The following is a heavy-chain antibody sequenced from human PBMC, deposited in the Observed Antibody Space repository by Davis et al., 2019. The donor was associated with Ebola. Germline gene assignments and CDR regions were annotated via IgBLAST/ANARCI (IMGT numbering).Heavy chain of an antibody. CDR2: INHSGST. CDR1: GDSISSSSYY. J-gene: IGHJ6*02. Sequence: SETLSLTCTVSGDSISSSSYYWAWIRQPPGKGLEWIGEINHSGSTNYNPSLKSRVTISVDTSKNQFSLKLSSVTAADTAVYYCARTRIAAAGTRYYYYYGMDVWGQGTTVTVSS. V-gene: IGHV4-39*07. CDR3: ARTRIAAAGTRYYYYYGMDV. D-gene: IGHD6-13*01.